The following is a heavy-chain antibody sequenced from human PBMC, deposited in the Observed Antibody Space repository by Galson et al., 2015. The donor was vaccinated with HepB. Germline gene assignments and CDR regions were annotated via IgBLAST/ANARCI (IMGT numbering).Heavy chain of an antibody. J-gene: IGHJ4*02. V-gene: IGHV3-30*04. D-gene: IGHD3-10*01. CDR1: GFTFSSYA. CDR2: ISYDGSTK. Sequence: SLRLSCAASGFTFSSYAMHWVRQAPGKGLEWVAVISYDGSTKYYAASVKGRFTISRDNSKNTLYLQMNSLRAEDTAVFYYARDPGPLLWFGEPKWPGGFDYWGQGTLVTVSS. CDR3: ARDPGPLLWFGEPKWPGGFDY.